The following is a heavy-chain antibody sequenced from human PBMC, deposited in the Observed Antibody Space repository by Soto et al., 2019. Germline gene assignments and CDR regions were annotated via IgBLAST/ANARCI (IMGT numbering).Heavy chain of an antibody. Sequence: QVQLVQSGAEVKKPGSSVKVSCKASGGTFSSYAISWVRQAPGQGLEWMGGIIPIFGTANYAQKFQGRVTITADESTSTAYMELSSLRSEDTAVYYCARGADIVVVVGTYYYYGMDVWGQGTTVTVSS. CDR2: IIPIFGTA. J-gene: IGHJ6*02. CDR3: ARGADIVVVVGTYYYYGMDV. CDR1: GGTFSSYA. D-gene: IGHD2-15*01. V-gene: IGHV1-69*01.